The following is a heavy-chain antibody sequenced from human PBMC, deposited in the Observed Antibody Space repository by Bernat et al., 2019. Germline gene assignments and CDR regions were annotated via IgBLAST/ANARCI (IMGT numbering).Heavy chain of an antibody. J-gene: IGHJ6*02. D-gene: IGHD3-10*01. V-gene: IGHV4-59*01. CDR2: IYYSGTT. CDR3: ARDPGWCGELGRYYGMDV. Sequence: QLQLQESGPGLVKPSETLSLTCTVSGGTISGYYWNWIRQFPGKGLEWIGYIYYSGTTIYNPSLESRVTILKDTSKNQFSLKLSSVTAADTAVYYCARDPGWCGELGRYYGMDVWGQGTTVTVSS. CDR1: GGTISGYY.